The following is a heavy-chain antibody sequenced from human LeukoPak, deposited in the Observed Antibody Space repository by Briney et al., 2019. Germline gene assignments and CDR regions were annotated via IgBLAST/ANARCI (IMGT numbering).Heavy chain of an antibody. J-gene: IGHJ5*02. CDR3: AGPLNWFDP. CDR1: GGSISSGSYY. CDR2: IYTSGST. Sequence: PSQTLSLTCTVSGGSISSGSYYWSWIRQPAGKGLEWIGRIYTSGSTNYNPSLKSRVTISVDTSKNQFSLKLGSVTAADTAVYYCAGPLNWFDPWGQGTLVTVSS. V-gene: IGHV4-61*02.